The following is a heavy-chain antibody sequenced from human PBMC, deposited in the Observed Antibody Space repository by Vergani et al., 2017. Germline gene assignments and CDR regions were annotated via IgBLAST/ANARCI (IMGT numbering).Heavy chain of an antibody. V-gene: IGHV3-30*03. CDR1: GFTSSYYS. CDR3: ATKSCGTPGCQIGYFRE. CDR2: ISYDGTQK. J-gene: IGHJ1*01. D-gene: IGHD1-1*01. Sequence: HVHLVESGGGVVQPGRSLRLSCVVSGFTSSYYSMHWVRQAPGKGLEWVAVISYDGTQKYYADSVKGRFTISRDNSKSTLYLQMNSLRTEDTAVYYCATKSCGTPGCQIGYFREWGQGTLVTVSS.